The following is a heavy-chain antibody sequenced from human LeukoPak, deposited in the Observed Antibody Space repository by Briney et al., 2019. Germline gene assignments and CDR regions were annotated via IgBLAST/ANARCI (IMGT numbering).Heavy chain of an antibody. Sequence: SETLSLTCTVSGGSISSYYWSWIRQPPGKGLEWIGYIYYSGSINYNPSLKSRVTISVDTSKNQFSLKLSSVTAADTAVYYCARVVPLYYDSSGYYFDYWGQGTLVTVSS. J-gene: IGHJ4*02. D-gene: IGHD3-22*01. CDR1: GGSISSYY. V-gene: IGHV4-59*01. CDR2: IYYSGSI. CDR3: ARVVPLYYDSSGYYFDY.